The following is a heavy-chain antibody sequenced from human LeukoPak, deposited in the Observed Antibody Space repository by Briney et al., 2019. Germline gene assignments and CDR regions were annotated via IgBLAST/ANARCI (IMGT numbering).Heavy chain of an antibody. J-gene: IGHJ4*02. Sequence: PGGSLRLSCAAPGFTFSNTWMSWVRQAPGKGLEWVGRIKSKTDGGTTDYAAPVKGRFTISRDDSKNTLYLQMNSLKTEDTAVYYCTTGIYYFDTSGYYYWGQGTLVTVSS. D-gene: IGHD3-22*01. V-gene: IGHV3-15*01. CDR2: IKSKTDGGTT. CDR3: TTGIYYFDTSGYYY. CDR1: GFTFSNTW.